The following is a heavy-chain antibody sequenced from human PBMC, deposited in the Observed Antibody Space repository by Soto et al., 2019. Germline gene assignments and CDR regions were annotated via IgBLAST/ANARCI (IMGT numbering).Heavy chain of an antibody. CDR3: ARGPMVRGVIMDY. Sequence: LRLSCAASGFTFSSYEMNWVRQAPGKGLEWVSYISSSGSTIYYADSVKGRFTISRDNAKNSLYLQMNSLRAEDTAVYYCARGPMVRGVIMDYWGQGTLVTVSS. CDR2: ISSSGSTI. V-gene: IGHV3-48*03. CDR1: GFTFSSYE. J-gene: IGHJ4*02. D-gene: IGHD3-10*01.